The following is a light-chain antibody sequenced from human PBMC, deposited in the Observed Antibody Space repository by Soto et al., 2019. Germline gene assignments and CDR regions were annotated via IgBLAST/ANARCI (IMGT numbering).Light chain of an antibody. J-gene: IGKJ2*01. CDR2: TAS. CDR1: QTISNY. V-gene: IGKV1-39*01. Sequence: DIPMTQSPSSLSASVGDRVTITCRPSQTISNYLNWYQQKPGKPPKFLIYTASTLQNGVPSRFSGRTSGADVTLTINGLQPEDFATYYCQQSYSFPYTFGQGTNLEI. CDR3: QQSYSFPYT.